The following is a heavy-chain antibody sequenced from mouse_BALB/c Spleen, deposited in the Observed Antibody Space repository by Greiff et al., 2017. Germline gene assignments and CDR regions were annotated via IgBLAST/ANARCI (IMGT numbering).Heavy chain of an antibody. CDR3: GRSRGYDGYFYAMDY. J-gene: IGHJ4*01. Sequence: VQLKESGPELVKPGASVKISCKASGYSFTGYFMNWVKQSHGKSLEWIGRINPYNGDTFYNQKFKGKATLTVDKSSSTAHMELLSLTSEDSAVYYCGRSRGYDGYFYAMDYWGQGTSVTVSS. D-gene: IGHD2-3*01. V-gene: IGHV1-37*01. CDR1: GYSFTGYF. CDR2: INPYNGDT.